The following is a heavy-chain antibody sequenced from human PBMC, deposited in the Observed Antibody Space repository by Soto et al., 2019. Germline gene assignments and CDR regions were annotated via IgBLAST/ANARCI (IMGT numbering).Heavy chain of an antibody. V-gene: IGHV4-59*01. CDR1: GGSISSYY. D-gene: IGHD3-9*01. J-gene: IGHJ3*02. Sequence: SETLSLTCTGSGGSISSYYWSWIRQPPGEGLEWIGYIYYSGSTNYNPSLKSRVTISVDTSKNQFSLKLSSVTAADTAVYYCARGTPVLRYFDWSAGFDIWGQGTMVTVSS. CDR3: ARGTPVLRYFDWSAGFDI. CDR2: IYYSGST.